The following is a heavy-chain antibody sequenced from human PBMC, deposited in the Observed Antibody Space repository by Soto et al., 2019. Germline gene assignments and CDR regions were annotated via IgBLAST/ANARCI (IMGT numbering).Heavy chain of an antibody. D-gene: IGHD3-3*01. CDR2: INHSGST. CDR3: ARGKDYYFWAPIQDMAF. V-gene: IGHV4-34*01. Sequence: TLSRTYAVYGRSVSAYYLSWIRQPPGKGLEWIGEINHSGSTNYNPSLKSRVTISVDTSKNQFSLKLSSVTAADTAVYYCARGKDYYFWAPIQDMAFWGQGTTVT. J-gene: IGHJ6*02. CDR1: GRSVSAYY.